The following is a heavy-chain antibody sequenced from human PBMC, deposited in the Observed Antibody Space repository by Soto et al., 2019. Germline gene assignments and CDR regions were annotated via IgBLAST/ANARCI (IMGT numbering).Heavy chain of an antibody. Sequence: SSTXSLTCSFCVCGVFTGCYCVSWIRQRPGSVLEWIGYIYSNANTNYSPSLKSRATISLDMSKNQFSLTLNSVTAADTALYFCEREAGGYDNLRASQGYFEYCGQGTLV. J-gene: IGHJ4*02. CDR3: EREAGGYDNLRASQGYFEY. CDR1: VCGVFTGCYC. V-gene: IGHV4-31*03. CDR2: IYSNANT. D-gene: IGHD3-16*01.